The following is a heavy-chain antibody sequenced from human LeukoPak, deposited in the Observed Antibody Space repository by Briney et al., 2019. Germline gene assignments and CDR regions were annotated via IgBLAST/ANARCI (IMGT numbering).Heavy chain of an antibody. CDR2: INPSGGST. Sequence: ASVTVSCKASGYTFTSYYTHWVRQAPGQGLEWMGIINPSGGSTSYAQKFQGRVTMTRDTSTSTVYMELSSLRSEDTAVYYCARASPGIAHDFDYWGQGTLVTVSS. J-gene: IGHJ4*02. V-gene: IGHV1-46*01. D-gene: IGHD6-13*01. CDR1: GYTFTSYY. CDR3: ARASPGIAHDFDY.